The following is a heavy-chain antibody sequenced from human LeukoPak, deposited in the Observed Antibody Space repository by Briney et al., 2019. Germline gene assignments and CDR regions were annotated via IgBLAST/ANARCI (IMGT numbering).Heavy chain of an antibody. Sequence: GGSLRLSCAASGLTFSSYAMSWVRQAPGKGLEWVSAISGSGGSTYYADSVKGRFTISRDNSKNTLYLQMNSLRAEDTAVYYCAKATIFGVVSKDYWGQGTLVTVSS. CDR3: AKATIFGVVSKDY. V-gene: IGHV3-23*01. CDR2: ISGSGGST. CDR1: GLTFSSYA. J-gene: IGHJ4*02. D-gene: IGHD3-3*01.